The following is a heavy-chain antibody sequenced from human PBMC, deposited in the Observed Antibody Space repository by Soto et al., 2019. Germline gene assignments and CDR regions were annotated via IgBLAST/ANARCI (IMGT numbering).Heavy chain of an antibody. CDR2: IIPIFGTA. Sequence: QVQLVQSGAEVKKPGSSVKVSCKASGGTFSSYAISWVRQAPGQGLEWMGGIIPIFGTANYAQKFQGRVTITAADSTSAAYTELSSLRSEDTAVYYCARVRRYYDSSSYYYLLKNGMDVWCQGTTVTVSS. D-gene: IGHD3-22*01. CDR1: GGTFSSYA. J-gene: IGHJ6*02. CDR3: ARVRRYYDSSSYYYLLKNGMDV. V-gene: IGHV1-69*01.